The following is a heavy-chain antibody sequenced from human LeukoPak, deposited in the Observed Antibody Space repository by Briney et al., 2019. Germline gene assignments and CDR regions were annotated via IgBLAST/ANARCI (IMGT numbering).Heavy chain of an antibody. Sequence: GESLKISCKGSGYSFSSYWIAWVRQMPGKGLEWMGIIHPGNSETTYSPSFQGQVTISADKSISTAYLQWSSLKASDTAMYYCARQRRNGGIAASNDAFDIWGQGTMVTVSS. CDR1: GYSFSSYW. D-gene: IGHD6-13*01. CDR2: IHPGNSET. V-gene: IGHV5-51*01. CDR3: ARQRRNGGIAASNDAFDI. J-gene: IGHJ3*02.